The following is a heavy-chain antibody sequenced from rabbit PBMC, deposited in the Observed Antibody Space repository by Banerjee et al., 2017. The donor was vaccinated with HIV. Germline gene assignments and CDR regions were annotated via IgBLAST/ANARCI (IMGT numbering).Heavy chain of an antibody. J-gene: IGHJ4*01. CDR1: GFSFSSNYW. Sequence: QEQLEESGGDLVKPEGSLTLTCTASGFSFSSNYWLCWVRQAPGKGLEWIGCILTGSSGSTYYATWVNGRFTISRSTRLNTVDLKMTSLTGADTATYFCARESTDWYYFNLWGQGTLVTVS. CDR3: ARESTDWYYFNL. CDR2: ILTGSSGST. V-gene: IGHV1S45*01. D-gene: IGHD7-1*01.